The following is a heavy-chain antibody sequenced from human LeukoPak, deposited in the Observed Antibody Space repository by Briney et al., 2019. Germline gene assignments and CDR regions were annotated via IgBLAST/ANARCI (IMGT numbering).Heavy chain of an antibody. D-gene: IGHD6-19*01. CDR3: ASQAGTNWFDP. V-gene: IGHV4-59*01. CDR1: GGSISSYY. Sequence: NASETLSLTCTVSGGSISSYYWSWIRQPPGKGLEWIGYIYYSGSTNYNPSLKSRVTISVDTSKNQFSLKLSSVTAADTAVYYCASQAGTNWFDPWGQGTLVTVSS. CDR2: IYYSGST. J-gene: IGHJ5*02.